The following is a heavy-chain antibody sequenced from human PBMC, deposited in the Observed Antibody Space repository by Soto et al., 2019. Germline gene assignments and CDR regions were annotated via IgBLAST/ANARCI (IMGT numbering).Heavy chain of an antibody. J-gene: IGHJ3*01. D-gene: IGHD7-27*01. CDR3: VKRGRNWGAFDF. Sequence: VQLLESGGDLVQPGGSLRLSCVASGFILNNYAMSWVRQAPGKGLEWVSTIGGTDGDSDGVAWYEDSVKGQFTISRDRSAHTLFLHMDNLRAEDWALYSCVKRGRNWGAFDFWGQGTTVVVSS. CDR2: IGGTDGDSDGVA. V-gene: IGHV3-23*01. CDR1: GFILNNYA.